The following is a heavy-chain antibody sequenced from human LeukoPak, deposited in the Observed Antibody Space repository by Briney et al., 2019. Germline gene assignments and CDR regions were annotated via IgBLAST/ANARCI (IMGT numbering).Heavy chain of an antibody. CDR3: ANGGPRLALAAPDY. CDR2: ISHDESIK. D-gene: IGHD6-19*01. V-gene: IGHV3-30*18. CDR1: GFTFDEYG. J-gene: IGHJ4*02. Sequence: PGGSLRLSCSASGFTFDEYGMHWVRQAPGKGLEWLTLISHDESIKNYAESVKGRFTISRDNSKSTLFLQMNSLRPEDTAVYYCANGGPRLALAAPDYWGQGTLVTVSS.